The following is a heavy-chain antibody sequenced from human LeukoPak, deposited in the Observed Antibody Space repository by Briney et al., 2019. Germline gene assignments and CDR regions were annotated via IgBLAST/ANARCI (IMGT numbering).Heavy chain of an antibody. V-gene: IGHV3-49*03. CDR3: TRNTVTVHFDY. CDR2: IRSKAFGGTP. Sequence: HSGGSLRLSCSASGFTFDDYAVSWLRQAPGKGLEWVGFIRSKAFGGTPEYAASVRGRFTISRDDSKSIAYLQMNSLTTEDTAVDYCTRNTVTVHFDYWSQGTLVTVSS. D-gene: IGHD4-17*01. J-gene: IGHJ4*02. CDR1: GFTFDDYA.